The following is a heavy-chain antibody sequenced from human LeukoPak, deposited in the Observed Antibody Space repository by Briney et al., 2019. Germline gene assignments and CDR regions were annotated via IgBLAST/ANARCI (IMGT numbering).Heavy chain of an antibody. Sequence: HPGGSLRLSCAASGFTVSSNYMSWVRQAPGKGLEWVSVIYNGGSTYYADSVKGRFTISRDNSKNTLYLQMNSLRAEDTAVYYCARDQYCSGGSCTDYWGQGTLVTVSS. CDR3: ARDQYCSGGSCTDY. D-gene: IGHD2-15*01. J-gene: IGHJ4*02. CDR1: GFTVSSNY. V-gene: IGHV3-53*01. CDR2: IYNGGST.